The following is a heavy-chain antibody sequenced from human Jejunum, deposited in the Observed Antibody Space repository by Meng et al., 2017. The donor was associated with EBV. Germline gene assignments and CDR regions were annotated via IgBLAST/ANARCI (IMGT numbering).Heavy chain of an antibody. D-gene: IGHD3-16*02. V-gene: IGHV3-21*01. Sequence: EVPTVGAGGAPVTAAGTLSVSCVASCFIFSRYSSNGVGQAPVRGLDWVSDISNGSSFIHYTDSVKSRFTISRDDAKISRFLQLNSLRAEDTAVYYCVRDSSFNVHWGQGTLVTVSS. CDR2: ISNGSSFI. CDR3: VRDSSFNVH. CDR1: CFIFSRYS. J-gene: IGHJ4*02.